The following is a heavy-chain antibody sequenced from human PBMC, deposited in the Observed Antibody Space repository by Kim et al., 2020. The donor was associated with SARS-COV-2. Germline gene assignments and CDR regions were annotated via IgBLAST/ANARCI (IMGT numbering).Heavy chain of an antibody. V-gene: IGHV1-3*01. D-gene: IGHD6-13*01. J-gene: IGHJ4*02. Sequence: SQKFQGRVTITRDTSASTAYMELSSLRSEDTAVYYCAREGTAAGKLAFDYWGQGTLVTVSS. CDR3: AREGTAAGKLAFDY.